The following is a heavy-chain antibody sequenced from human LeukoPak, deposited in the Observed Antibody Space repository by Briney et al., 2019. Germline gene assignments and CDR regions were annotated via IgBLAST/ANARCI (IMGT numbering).Heavy chain of an antibody. D-gene: IGHD6-19*01. CDR3: ASDSSAWYYPFDI. Sequence: PSETLSLTCTVSCGSVRSGNYYWSWIRQPPGKGLEWIGYIFYTGSTKYNPSLKSRVTISVDTSKNQFSLKLTSATAADTAMYYCASDSSAWYYPFDIWGQGTMVTVSS. V-gene: IGHV4-61*01. CDR1: CGSVRSGNYY. CDR2: IFYTGST. J-gene: IGHJ3*02.